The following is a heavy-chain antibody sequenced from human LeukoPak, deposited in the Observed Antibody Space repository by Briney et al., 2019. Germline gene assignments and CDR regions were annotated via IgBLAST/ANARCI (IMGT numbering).Heavy chain of an antibody. V-gene: IGHV5-51*01. D-gene: IGHD3-10*01. CDR3: ARLGGSGATSPGFDY. CDR2: IYPGDSDT. CDR1: GYSFTSYW. J-gene: IGHJ4*02. Sequence: GESLKISCKGSGYSFTSYWIGWVRQMPGKGLEWMGIIYPGDSDTRYSPSFQGQVTISADKSISTAYLQWSSLKASDTAMYYCARLGGSGATSPGFDYWGQGTLVTVSS.